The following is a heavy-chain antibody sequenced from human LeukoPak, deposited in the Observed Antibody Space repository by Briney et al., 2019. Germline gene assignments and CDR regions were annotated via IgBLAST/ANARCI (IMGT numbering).Heavy chain of an antibody. V-gene: IGHV5-51*01. CDR1: GYSFTSYW. J-gene: IGHJ5*02. Sequence: GESLKISCKGSGYSFTSYWIGWVRQMPGKGLEWMGIIYPGDSDTRYSPSFQGQVTISADKSISTAYLQWSSLKASDTAMYYCARRGAHYYDSSVFDPWGQGTLVTVSS. D-gene: IGHD3-22*01. CDR2: IYPGDSDT. CDR3: ARRGAHYYDSSVFDP.